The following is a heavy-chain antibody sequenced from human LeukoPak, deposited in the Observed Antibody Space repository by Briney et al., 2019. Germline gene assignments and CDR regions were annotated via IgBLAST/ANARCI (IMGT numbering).Heavy chain of an antibody. J-gene: IGHJ4*02. D-gene: IGHD6-19*01. CDR1: GFTFSSYA. V-gene: IGHV3-23*01. Sequence: PGGSLRLSCAASGFTFSSYAMSWLRQAPGKGLEWVSAISGNGGGTYYADSVKGRFTISRDNSKNTLYLQMNSLRAEDTAVYYCAREGMAGDYYFDYWGQGTLVTVSS. CDR3: AREGMAGDYYFDY. CDR2: ISGNGGGT.